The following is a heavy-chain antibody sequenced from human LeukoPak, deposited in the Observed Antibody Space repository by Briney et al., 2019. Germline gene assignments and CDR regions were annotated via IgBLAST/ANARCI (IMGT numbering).Heavy chain of an antibody. V-gene: IGHV3-23*01. CDR2: ISGSGGST. Sequence: GGSLRLSCAASGFTFSSYAMSWVRQAPGKGLEWVSAISGSGGSTYYADSVKGRFTISRDNSKNTLYLQTNSLRAEDTAVYYCAATHVDYYDSSGYYQFDYWGQGTLVTVSS. D-gene: IGHD3-22*01. J-gene: IGHJ4*02. CDR1: GFTFSSYA. CDR3: AATHVDYYDSSGYYQFDY.